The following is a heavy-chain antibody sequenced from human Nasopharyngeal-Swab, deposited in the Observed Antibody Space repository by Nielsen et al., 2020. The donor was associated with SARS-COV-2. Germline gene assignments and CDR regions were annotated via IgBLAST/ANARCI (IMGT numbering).Heavy chain of an antibody. Sequence: GGSLRLSCAASGFTLNKNNFNWVRQAPGKGLEWVSSISSSSSYIYYADSVKGRFTISRDNAKNSFSLQMNSLRAEDTAVYYCARDGLDYDFWSAYFMDVWGQGTTVTVSS. CDR1: GFTLNKNN. V-gene: IGHV3-21*01. CDR2: ISSSSSYI. J-gene: IGHJ6*02. D-gene: IGHD3-3*01. CDR3: ARDGLDYDFWSAYFMDV.